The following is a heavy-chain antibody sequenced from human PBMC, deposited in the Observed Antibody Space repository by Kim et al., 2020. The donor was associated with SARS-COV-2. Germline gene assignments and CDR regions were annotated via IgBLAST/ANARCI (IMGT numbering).Heavy chain of an antibody. CDR2: IYYSGST. Sequence: SETLSLTCTVSGGSISSSSYYWGWIRQPPGKGLEWIGSIYYSGSTYYNPSLKSRVTISVDTSKNQFSLKLSSVTAADTAVYYCVGSYDSKFDLRDYWGQGTLVTVSS. CDR1: GGSISSSSYY. CDR3: VGSYDSKFDLRDY. V-gene: IGHV4-39*01. J-gene: IGHJ4*02. D-gene: IGHD5-12*01.